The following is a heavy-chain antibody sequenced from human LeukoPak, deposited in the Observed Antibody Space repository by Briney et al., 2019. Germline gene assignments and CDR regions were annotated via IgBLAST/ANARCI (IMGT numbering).Heavy chain of an antibody. Sequence: ASVKVSCKASGYTFTSYHMHWVRQAPGQGLEWMGIINPSGGTTNYAQKFQGRVTMTRDMSTSTVYMELGSLRSEDTAVYYCARDKSGSYSAHYYYYYMDVWGKGTTVTVSS. V-gene: IGHV1-46*01. D-gene: IGHD1-26*01. CDR3: ARDKSGSYSAHYYYYYMDV. J-gene: IGHJ6*03. CDR2: INPSGGTT. CDR1: GYTFTSYH.